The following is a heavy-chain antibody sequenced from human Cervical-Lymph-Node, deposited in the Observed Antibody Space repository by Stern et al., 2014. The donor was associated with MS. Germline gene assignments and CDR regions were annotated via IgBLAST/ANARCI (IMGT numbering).Heavy chain of an antibody. J-gene: IGHJ4*02. Sequence: MQLVESGADVKKPGASVKVSCKASGYTFTDYYIYWLRQAPGQGLEWMGWINPNSGGTKYAQKFQGRVTMTRDTSISTAYMELTRLRSDDTALFYCARGGGASSYNWNYPMDFWGQGTLVTVSS. D-gene: IGHD1-7*01. CDR3: ARGGGASSYNWNYPMDF. CDR1: GYTFTDYY. CDR2: INPNSGGT. V-gene: IGHV1-2*02.